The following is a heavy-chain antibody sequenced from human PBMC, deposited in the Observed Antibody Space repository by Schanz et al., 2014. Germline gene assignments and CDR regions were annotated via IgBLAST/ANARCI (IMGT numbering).Heavy chain of an antibody. CDR3: AAARGTNCYFCALDI. V-gene: IGHV3-23*01. CDR1: GFAFTSNA. Sequence: EAQLLESGGGLVQPGGSLRLSCEASGFAFTSNAMTWVRQAPGKGLEWVSTISGSGAHTYHADSVRGRFTISRDNSKNILYLQMNSLRAEDTAIYFCAAARGTNCYFCALDIWGQGTMXTVSS. D-gene: IGHD2-2*01. CDR2: ISGSGAHT. J-gene: IGHJ3*02.